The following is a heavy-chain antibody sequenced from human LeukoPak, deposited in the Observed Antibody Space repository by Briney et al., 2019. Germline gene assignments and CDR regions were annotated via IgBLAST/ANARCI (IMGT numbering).Heavy chain of an antibody. V-gene: IGHV4-61*01. Sequence: SETLSLTCTVSGGSVSSGSYSWSWIRQPPGKGLEWIGYIYYSGSTNYNPSLKSRVTISVDTSKDQFSLKLSSVTAADTAVYYCARVRGWGTSIGYWGQGTLVTVSS. CDR3: ARVRGWGTSIGY. J-gene: IGHJ4*02. CDR1: GGSVSSGSYS. CDR2: IYYSGST. D-gene: IGHD7-27*01.